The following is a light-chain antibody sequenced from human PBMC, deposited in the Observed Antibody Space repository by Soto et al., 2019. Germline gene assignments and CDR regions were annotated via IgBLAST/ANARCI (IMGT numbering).Light chain of an antibody. J-gene: IGLJ3*02. Sequence: QSALTQPASVSGSPGQSITISCTGPSTGIGSYDLVSWYRQHPGKAPQLMIYEGTKRPSGVSNRFSASKSGNTASLTISGLRAEDEANYYCCLYGGFTTGVFGGGTKVTVL. CDR2: EGT. V-gene: IGLV2-23*01. CDR3: CLYGGFTTGV. CDR1: STGIGSYDL.